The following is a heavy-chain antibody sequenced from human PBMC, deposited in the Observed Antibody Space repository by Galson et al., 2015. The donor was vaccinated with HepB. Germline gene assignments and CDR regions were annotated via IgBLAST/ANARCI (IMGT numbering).Heavy chain of an antibody. D-gene: IGHD2-2*01. J-gene: IGHJ6*03. Sequence: SVKVSCKASGYTFTDFGISWVRQAPGQGLEWMGWISPYNGNTNYAQYFQGRVSVTADTSTSTAYMELRSLRSDDTAVYYCARVKYCSSTICYWNYYYYMDVWGKGTTVSVSS. CDR2: ISPYNGNT. CDR3: ARVKYCSSTICYWNYYYYMDV. CDR1: GYTFTDFG. V-gene: IGHV1-18*01.